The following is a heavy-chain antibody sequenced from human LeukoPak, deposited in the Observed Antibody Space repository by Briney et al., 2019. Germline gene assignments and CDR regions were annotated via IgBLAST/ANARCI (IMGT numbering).Heavy chain of an antibody. D-gene: IGHD5-18*01. CDR1: GFTFSNFW. J-gene: IGHJ4*02. Sequence: QTGGSLRLSCAASGFTFSNFWMSWVRQAPGKGLEWVANIKQDGSEKYYVDSVKGRFTVSRDNAKNSLYLRMNSLRAEDTAVYYCAKTAILLDYWGQGTLVTVSS. CDR2: IKQDGSEK. CDR3: AKTAILLDY. V-gene: IGHV3-7*01.